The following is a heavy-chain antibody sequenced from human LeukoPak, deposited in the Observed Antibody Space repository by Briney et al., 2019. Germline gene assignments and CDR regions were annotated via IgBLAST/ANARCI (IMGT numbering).Heavy chain of an antibody. CDR3: ARSPIAVAATHY. V-gene: IGHV3-21*01. J-gene: IGHJ4*02. D-gene: IGHD6-19*01. Sequence: KPGGSLRLSCAASGFTFSSYSMNWVRQAPGKGLEWVSSISSSSSYIYYADSVKGRFTISRDNAKNSLYLQMNSLRAEDTAVYYCARSPIAVAATHYWGQGTLVTVSS. CDR1: GFTFSSYS. CDR2: ISSSSSYI.